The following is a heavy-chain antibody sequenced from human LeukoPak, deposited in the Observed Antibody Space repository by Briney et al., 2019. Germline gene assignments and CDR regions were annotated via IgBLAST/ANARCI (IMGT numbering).Heavy chain of an antibody. J-gene: IGHJ4*02. CDR2: INPSGGST. V-gene: IGHV1-46*01. CDR3: ARSSSVTIPGYYFDY. D-gene: IGHD2-21*01. Sequence: ASVKVSCKASGYTFTNYYMQWVRQAPGQGLEWMGIINPSGGSTSYAQKLQGRVTMTTDTSTSTAYMELRSLRSDDTAVYYCARSSSVTIPGYYFDYWGQGTLVTVSS. CDR1: GYTFTNYY.